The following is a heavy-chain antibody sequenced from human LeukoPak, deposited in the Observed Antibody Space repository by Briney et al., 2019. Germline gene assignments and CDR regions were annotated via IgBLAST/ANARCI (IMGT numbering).Heavy chain of an antibody. V-gene: IGHV3-23*01. CDR3: AKKKGGTLSHFDY. D-gene: IGHD3-16*01. J-gene: IGHJ4*02. CDR1: GFTFDNSD. CDR2: ISDTGGST. Sequence: PGGSLRLSCVASGFTFDNSDMTWVRQAAGEGLEWVSVISDTGGSTHYADSVKDRFTNSRDNSKSTLYLQMNSLRAEHTAIYNCAKKKGGTLSHFDYWGQGTPVTVSS.